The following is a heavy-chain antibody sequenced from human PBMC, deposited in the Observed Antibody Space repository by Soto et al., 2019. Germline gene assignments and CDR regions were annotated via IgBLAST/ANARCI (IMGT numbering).Heavy chain of an antibody. J-gene: IGHJ6*02. D-gene: IGHD3-10*01. CDR3: AWDNAFGELDV. Sequence: QVQLVQSGAEVKKPGASVKVSCKASGYSFTSYGISWVRQAPGQGLEWMGWISAYNGNTNYAQKLQGRVTMTTDTTPSTAYMEMTSVRSNDTAVDYSAWDNAFGELDVWGQGTTVTVSS. CDR2: ISAYNGNT. V-gene: IGHV1-18*01. CDR1: GYSFTSYG.